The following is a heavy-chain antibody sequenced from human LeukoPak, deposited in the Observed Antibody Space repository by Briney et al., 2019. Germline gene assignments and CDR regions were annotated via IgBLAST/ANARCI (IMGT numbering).Heavy chain of an antibody. D-gene: IGHD6-25*01. CDR2: IASSDSTT. Sequence: GGSLRLSCVASGFTFSSYEMNWVRQAPGKGLEWLSYIASSDSTTHYADSVKGRFTISRDNAKNSLYLQMNSLRVEDTAVYYCARDGTPKYSSGWVYMDVWGEGTRVSVSS. J-gene: IGHJ6*03. CDR3: ARDGTPKYSSGWVYMDV. V-gene: IGHV3-48*03. CDR1: GFTFSSYE.